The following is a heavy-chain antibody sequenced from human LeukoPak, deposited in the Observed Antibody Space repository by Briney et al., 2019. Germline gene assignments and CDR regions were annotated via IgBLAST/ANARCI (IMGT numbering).Heavy chain of an antibody. CDR2: IKQDESEK. V-gene: IGHV3-7*01. CDR3: ARQYSSSPNWFDP. J-gene: IGHJ5*02. CDR1: GFIFSSYL. D-gene: IGHD6-6*01. Sequence: GGSLRLSCEASGFIFSSYLMSWVRQAPGKGLEWVANIKQDESEKYYVDSVRGRFTISRDNAKNSLYLQMNSLRAEDTAVYYCARQYSSSPNWFDPWGQGTLVTVSS.